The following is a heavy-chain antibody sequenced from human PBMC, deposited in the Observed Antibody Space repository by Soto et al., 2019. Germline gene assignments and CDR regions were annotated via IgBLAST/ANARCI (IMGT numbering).Heavy chain of an antibody. Sequence: GSLRLSCAASGFTFSSYGMHWVRQAPGKGLEWVAVISYDGSNKYYADSVKGRFTISRDNSKNTLYLQMNSLRAEDTAVYYCAKDPYYYDSSGFLVFGGQGTLVTVSS. J-gene: IGHJ4*02. V-gene: IGHV3-30*18. CDR3: AKDPYYYDSSGFLVF. CDR1: GFTFSSYG. CDR2: ISYDGSNK. D-gene: IGHD3-22*01.